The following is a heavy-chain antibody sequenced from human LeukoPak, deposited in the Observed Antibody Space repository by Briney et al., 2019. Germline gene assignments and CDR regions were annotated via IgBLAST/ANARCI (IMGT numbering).Heavy chain of an antibody. J-gene: IGHJ4*02. CDR3: LGYCSGGSCYSGAH. CDR1: GFTFSTYA. V-gene: IGHV3-23*01. D-gene: IGHD2-15*01. CDR2: ISTTGANT. Sequence: GGTLRLSCAASGFTFSTYAMSWVRQAPGKGLEWVSTISTTGANTYYADSVQGRFTISRDNSKNTKFLQMNSLRGEDTAVYYCLGYCSGGSCYSGAHWGQGTLVTVSS.